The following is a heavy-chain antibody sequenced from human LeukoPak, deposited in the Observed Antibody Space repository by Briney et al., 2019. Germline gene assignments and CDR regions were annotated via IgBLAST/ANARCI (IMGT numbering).Heavy chain of an antibody. V-gene: IGHV4-30-2*01. J-gene: IGHJ6*03. CDR1: GGSISSGGYY. CDR2: IYHSGST. Sequence: SQTQSLTCTVSGGSISSGGYYWSWIRQPPGKGLEWIGYIYHSGSTYYNPSLKSRVTISVDRSKNQFSLKLSSVTAADTAVYYCARPPQQLDDYYYYYYMDVWGKGTTVTVSS. CDR3: ARPPQQLDDYYYYYYMDV. D-gene: IGHD6-13*01.